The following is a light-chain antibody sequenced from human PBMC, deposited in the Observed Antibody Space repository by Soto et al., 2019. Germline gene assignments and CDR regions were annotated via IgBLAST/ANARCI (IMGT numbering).Light chain of an antibody. Sequence: DIQMTQSPSSLSASVGDRVTITCRASQSISSYLNWYQQKPGKAPKLLIYAASSLQSGVPSRFSGSGSGIDFTLTISSLQPEDFATYYCQRCFSTPLSFGGGTKVEIK. CDR3: QRCFSTPLS. CDR1: QSISSY. V-gene: IGKV1-39*01. J-gene: IGKJ4*01. CDR2: AAS.